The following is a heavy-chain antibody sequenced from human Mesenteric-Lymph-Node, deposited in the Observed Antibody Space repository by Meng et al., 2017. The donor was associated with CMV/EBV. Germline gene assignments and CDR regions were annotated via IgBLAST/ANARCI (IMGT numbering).Heavy chain of an antibody. CDR1: GLTFSNYW. CDR2: INSDGSST. J-gene: IGHJ5*02. CDR3: ARSVARYNWFDP. D-gene: IGHD2-21*01. V-gene: IGHV3-74*01. Sequence: GGSLRLSCAASGLTFSNYWMHWVRHAPGKGLVWVSRINSDGSSTSYADSVKGRFTIARDNAKNTLYLQMTSLRAEDTAVYYCARSVARYNWFDPWGQGTLVTVSS.